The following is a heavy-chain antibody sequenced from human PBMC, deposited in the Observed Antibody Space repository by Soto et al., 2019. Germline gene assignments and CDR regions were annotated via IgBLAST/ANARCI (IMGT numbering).Heavy chain of an antibody. CDR1: GGTFSSYA. Sequence: QVQLVQSGAEVKKPGSSVKVSCKASGGTFSSYAISWVRQAPGQGLEWMGGIIPIFGTANYAQKFQGRVTSTADETKTTAYMERRGLRSEDTAVYYCARHVPADGYYYGMDVWDQGTTVTVSS. J-gene: IGHJ6*02. CDR3: ARHVPADGYYYGMDV. CDR2: IIPIFGTA. D-gene: IGHD2-2*01. V-gene: IGHV1-69*12.